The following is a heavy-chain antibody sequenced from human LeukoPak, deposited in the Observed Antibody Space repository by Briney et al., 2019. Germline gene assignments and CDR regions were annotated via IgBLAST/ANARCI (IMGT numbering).Heavy chain of an antibody. CDR3: ARDVDANY. V-gene: IGHV3-7*01. J-gene: IGHJ4*02. CDR1: GSSFSGYW. D-gene: IGHD5-12*01. CDR2: IKEDGGEK. Sequence: GGSLRLSCAASGSSFSGYWMSWVRQAPGKGLEWVANIKEDGGEKHYVDSVKGRFTISRDNAMNSLFLQMNSLRAEDTALYYCARDVDANYWGQGALVTVSS.